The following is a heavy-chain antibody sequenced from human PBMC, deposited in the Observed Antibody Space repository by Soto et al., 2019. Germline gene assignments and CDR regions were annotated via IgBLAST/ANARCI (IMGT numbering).Heavy chain of an antibody. V-gene: IGHV3-21*01. Sequence: PGGSLRLSCAASGFTFSSYSMNWVRQAPGKGLEWVSCISTRSSYIYYADSVKGRFTISRDNAKNSVYLQMNSLRAEDTAVYYCERDNHLRFEDYMDVWGKWTTVTVSS. CDR1: GFTFSSYS. CDR2: ISTRSSYI. J-gene: IGHJ6*03. CDR3: ERDNHLRFEDYMDV. D-gene: IGHD3-3*01.